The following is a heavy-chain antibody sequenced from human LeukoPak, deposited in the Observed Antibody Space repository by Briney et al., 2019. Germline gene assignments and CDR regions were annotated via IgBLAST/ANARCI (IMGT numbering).Heavy chain of an antibody. CDR2: IFGSGGST. CDR1: GFSFCSYA. D-gene: IGHD3-10*01. J-gene: IGHJ4*02. Sequence: GGSLRLSCAASGFSFCSYAMSWGREGPGKGLEWGSAIFGSGGSTYYADSVKGRFTISRDNSKNTLYLQMNSLRAEDTAVYYCPKAPTLWFGELYWDYWGQGTLVTVSS. V-gene: IGHV3-23*01. CDR3: PKAPTLWFGELYWDY.